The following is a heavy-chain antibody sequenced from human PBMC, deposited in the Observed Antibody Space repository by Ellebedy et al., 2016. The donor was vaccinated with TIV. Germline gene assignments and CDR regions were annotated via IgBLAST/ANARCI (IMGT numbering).Heavy chain of an antibody. D-gene: IGHD4-17*01. Sequence: GESLKISCAASGFTFSSYGMHWVRQAPGKGLEWVAVISYEGSKKYYADSVKGRFTISRDNSKNKLFLQMNSMRADDTAVYYCARPMTTVMDYYYGMDVWGQGTTVTVSS. V-gene: IGHV3-30*03. CDR2: ISYEGSKK. CDR3: ARPMTTVMDYYYGMDV. CDR1: GFTFSSYG. J-gene: IGHJ6*02.